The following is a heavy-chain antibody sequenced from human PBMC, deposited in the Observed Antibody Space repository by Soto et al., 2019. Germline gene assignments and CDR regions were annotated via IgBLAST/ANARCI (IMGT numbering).Heavy chain of an antibody. CDR1: AYTCTGYF. Sequence: SVYVSCQASAYTCTGYFISWVRQAPGQGLEWMGWISAYNGNTNYAQKLQGRVTMTTDTSTSTAYMELRSLRSDDTAVYYCDRVRAATAEIDPWGQGTLVTVSS. D-gene: IGHD2-2*01. CDR3: DRVRAATAEIDP. CDR2: ISAYNGNT. J-gene: IGHJ5*02. V-gene: IGHV1-18*01.